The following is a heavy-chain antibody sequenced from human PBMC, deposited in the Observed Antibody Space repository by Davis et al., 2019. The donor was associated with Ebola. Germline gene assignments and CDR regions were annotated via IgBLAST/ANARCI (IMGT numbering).Heavy chain of an antibody. V-gene: IGHV3-48*03. CDR3: ARESAFWSGYRANYYYYGMDV. CDR2: ISRGGKTI. Sequence: GESLKISCAASGFTFSDYKMNWVRQAPGKGLEWISYISRGGKTIYYADSVKGRFTLSRDNAKDSLYLQMNSLRAEDTAVYYCARESAFWSGYRANYYYYGMDVWGQGTTVTVSS. CDR1: GFTFSDYK. D-gene: IGHD3-3*01. J-gene: IGHJ6*02.